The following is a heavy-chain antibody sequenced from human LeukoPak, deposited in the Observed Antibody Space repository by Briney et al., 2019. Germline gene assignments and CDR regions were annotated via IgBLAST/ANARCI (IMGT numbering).Heavy chain of an antibody. CDR2: IYPGDSDT. D-gene: IGHD6-13*01. J-gene: IGHJ4*02. V-gene: IGHV5-51*01. CDR3: ARKANGMAAPFDS. CDR1: AYNFSNYW. Sequence: GESLKISCEASAYNFSNYWINWVRQKPGKGLEWMGIIYPGDSDTRYGPSFQGHVTISADRSANTAYLQWSRLEASDTAKYFCARKANGMAAPFDSWAQGTLVTVSS.